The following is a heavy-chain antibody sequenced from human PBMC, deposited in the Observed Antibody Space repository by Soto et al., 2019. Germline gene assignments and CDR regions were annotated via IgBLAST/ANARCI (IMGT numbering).Heavy chain of an antibody. CDR2: ITISGGGT. CDR1: GFTLNNHA. V-gene: IGHV3-23*01. D-gene: IGHD3-3*01. Sequence: PGGSLRLSCATSGFTLNNHAMSWLRQAPGKGLEWVSAITISGGGTYYADSVKGRFTISRDNSKNTLYLQMNSLRAEDTAVYYCARAEGRFLYAFWGQGTLVTVSS. J-gene: IGHJ4*02. CDR3: ARAEGRFLYAF.